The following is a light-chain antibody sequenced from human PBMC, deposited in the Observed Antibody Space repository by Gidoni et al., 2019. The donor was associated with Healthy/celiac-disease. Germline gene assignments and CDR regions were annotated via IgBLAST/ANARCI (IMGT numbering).Light chain of an antibody. CDR3: QQYYSTPRT. J-gene: IGKJ1*01. V-gene: IGKV4-1*01. CDR1: QRVLYSSNNKNY. Sequence: DIVMTQSPDSLAVSLGERATINCKSSQRVLYSSNNKNYLAWYQPKPGQPPKLLIYWAATRESGVPDRFSGSGSGTDFNLIISSLQAEDVAVYYCQQYYSTPRTFGQGTKVEIK. CDR2: WAA.